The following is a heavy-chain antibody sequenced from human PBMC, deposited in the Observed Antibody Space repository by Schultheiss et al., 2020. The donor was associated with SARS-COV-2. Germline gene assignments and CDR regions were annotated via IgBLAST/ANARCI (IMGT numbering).Heavy chain of an antibody. J-gene: IGHJ5*02. D-gene: IGHD2-8*01. Sequence: SQTLSLTCTVSGDSISSGDYYWNWIRQPPGKGLEWIGYIYYSGSTNYNPSLKSRVTISVDTSKNQISLKLKSVTAADTAVYYCAGSIVLMPPGWFDPWGQGTLVTVSS. CDR2: IYYSGST. CDR3: AGSIVLMPPGWFDP. CDR1: GDSISSGDYY. V-gene: IGHV4-30-4*01.